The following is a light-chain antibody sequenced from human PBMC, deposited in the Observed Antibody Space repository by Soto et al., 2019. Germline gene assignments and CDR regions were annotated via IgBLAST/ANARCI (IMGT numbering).Light chain of an antibody. CDR3: QSHDTSLSVLVV. V-gene: IGLV1-40*01. CDR2: GNI. CDR1: SSNIGAGYD. J-gene: IGLJ2*01. Sequence: QSVLTQPPSVSGAPGQRVTISCTGSSSNIGAGYDVHWYQQLPGTAPKLLIYGNINRPSGVPDRFSGSRPGTSASLAITGLQAEDEADYYCQSHDTSLSVLVVFGGGTKLTVL.